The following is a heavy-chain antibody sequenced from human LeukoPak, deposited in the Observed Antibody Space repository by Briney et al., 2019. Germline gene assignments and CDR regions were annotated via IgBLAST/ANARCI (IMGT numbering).Heavy chain of an antibody. J-gene: IGHJ3*02. CDR2: ISYDGSNK. V-gene: IGHV3-30-3*01. Sequence: GRSLRLSCAASGFTFSSYAMHWVRQAPGKGLEWVAVISYDGSNKYYADSVKGRFTISRDNSKNTLYLQMNSLRAEDTAVYYCARADDYGDYEGAFDIWGQGTMVTVSS. CDR3: ARADDYGDYEGAFDI. CDR1: GFTFSSYA. D-gene: IGHD4-17*01.